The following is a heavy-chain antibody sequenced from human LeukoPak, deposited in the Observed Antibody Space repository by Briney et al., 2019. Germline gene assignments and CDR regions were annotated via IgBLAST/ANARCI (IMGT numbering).Heavy chain of an antibody. CDR3: ARTNSITIFGVVTRLNGWFDP. V-gene: IGHV1-69*06. CDR2: LIPIFGTA. D-gene: IGHD3-3*01. Sequence: SVKVSCKASGGTFSSYAISWVRHAPGQGLEWMGNLIPIFGTANYAQKFQGRVTITADKSTSTAYMELSSLRSEDTAVYYCARTNSITIFGVVTRLNGWFDPWGQGTLVTVSS. CDR1: GGTFSSYA. J-gene: IGHJ5*02.